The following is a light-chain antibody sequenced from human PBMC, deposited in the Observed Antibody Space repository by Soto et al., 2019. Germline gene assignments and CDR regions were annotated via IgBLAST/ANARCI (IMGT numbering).Light chain of an antibody. V-gene: IGLV2-23*02. CDR1: SSDVRTYNL. J-gene: IGLJ1*01. CDR2: QVT. CDR3: CSYARCNTSYL. Sequence: QSALTQPASVSGSPGQSITISCTGTSSDVRTYNLVSWYQHHPGKAPKLMSSQVTKRPSGVSNRFSGSKSGNTASLTISGLQADDEAYYYCCSYARCNTSYLFGTGTKLTVL.